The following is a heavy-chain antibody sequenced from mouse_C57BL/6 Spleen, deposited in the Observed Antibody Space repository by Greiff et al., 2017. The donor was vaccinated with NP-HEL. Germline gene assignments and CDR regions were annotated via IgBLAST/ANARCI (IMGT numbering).Heavy chain of an antibody. CDR2: INYDGSSN. CDR3: ARDHGYHWYFDV. CDR1: GFTFSDYY. J-gene: IGHJ1*03. D-gene: IGHD2-2*01. Sequence: DVKLVESEGGLVQPGSSMKLSCTASGFTFSDYYMAWVRQVPEKGLEWVANINYDGSSNYYLDSLKSRFIISRDNAKNILYLQMSSLKSEDTATYYCARDHGYHWYFDVWGTGTTVTVSS. V-gene: IGHV5-16*01.